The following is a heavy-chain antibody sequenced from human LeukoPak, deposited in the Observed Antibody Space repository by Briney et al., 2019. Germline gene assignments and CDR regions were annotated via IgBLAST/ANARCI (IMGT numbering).Heavy chain of an antibody. CDR3: ARVHDAHQNFDI. J-gene: IGHJ3*02. D-gene: IGHD2-2*01. Sequence: SETLSLTCTVSGGSIRSSSYYWGWIRQPPGKGLQWIGSIYYSGSTYYSPSLKSRVTISVDTSKNQFSLKLSSVTAADTAVYYCARVHDAHQNFDIWGQGTMVTVSS. CDR2: IYYSGST. V-gene: IGHV4-39*07. CDR1: GGSIRSSSYY.